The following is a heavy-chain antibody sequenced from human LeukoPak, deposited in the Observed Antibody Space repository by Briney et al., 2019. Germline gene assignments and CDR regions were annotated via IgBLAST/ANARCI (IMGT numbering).Heavy chain of an antibody. J-gene: IGHJ4*02. V-gene: IGHV3-30*18. CDR1: GFTFSSYG. CDR2: ISYDGSNK. D-gene: IGHD3-10*01. Sequence: GGSLRLSCAASGFTFSSYGMHWVRQAPGKGLEWVAVISYDGSNKYYADSVKGRFTISRDNSKNTLYLRMNSLRAEDTAVYYCAKDRRYGSGSYSADYWGQGTLVTVSS. CDR3: AKDRRYGSGSYSADY.